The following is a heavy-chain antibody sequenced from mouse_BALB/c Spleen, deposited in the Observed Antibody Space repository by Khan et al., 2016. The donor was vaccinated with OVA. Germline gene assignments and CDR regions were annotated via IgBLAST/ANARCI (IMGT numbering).Heavy chain of an antibody. CDR1: GYSFTTDYA. J-gene: IGHJ2*01. V-gene: IGHV3-2*02. CDR2: ISYSGNT. Sequence: EVQLQESGPGLVKPSQSLSLTCTVTGYSFTTDYAWNWIRQFPGNKLEWMGFISYSGNTKYNPSLKSRISITRDTSKNQFFLQLKSVTTEDTARYCAARVYEGDFDYWGQGTTLTVSS. D-gene: IGHD1-1*01. CDR3: ARVYEGDFDY.